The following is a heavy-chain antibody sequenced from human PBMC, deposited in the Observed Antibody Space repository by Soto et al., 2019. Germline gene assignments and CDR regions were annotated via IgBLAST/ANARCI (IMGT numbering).Heavy chain of an antibody. Sequence: SETLSLTCTVSGGSISNYYWTWIRQPPGKGLEWIGYIYYSGTTNYNPSLKSRVTISVDTSKNQFSLKLSSVTAADTAVYYCARLLPGWDLRGAVRYSSSWDDTRYYYGMAVWGQGATVTVSS. D-gene: IGHD6-13*01. CDR2: IYYSGTT. CDR3: ARLLPGWDLRGAVRYSSSWDDTRYYYGMAV. J-gene: IGHJ6*02. V-gene: IGHV4-59*08. CDR1: GGSISNYY.